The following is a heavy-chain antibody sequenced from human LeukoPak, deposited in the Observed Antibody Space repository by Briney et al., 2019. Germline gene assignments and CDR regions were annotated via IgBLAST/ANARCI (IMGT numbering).Heavy chain of an antibody. Sequence: GGSLRLSCAASGFTFSSYSMNWVRQAPGKGLEWVSYISSSSSTIYYADSVKGRFTISRDNAKNSLYLQMNSLRAEDTAVYYCARCYSSGWYAEVGDYYYYMDVWGKGTTVTVSS. D-gene: IGHD6-19*01. CDR3: ARCYSSGWYAEVGDYYYYMDV. J-gene: IGHJ6*03. V-gene: IGHV3-48*01. CDR1: GFTFSSYS. CDR2: ISSSSSTI.